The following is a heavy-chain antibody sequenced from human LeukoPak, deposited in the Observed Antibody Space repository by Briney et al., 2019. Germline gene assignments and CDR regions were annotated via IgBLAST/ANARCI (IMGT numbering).Heavy chain of an antibody. V-gene: IGHV4-39*01. CDR2: IYYTGTT. CDR3: ARMTTVVIIQVFDY. D-gene: IGHD4-23*01. Sequence: KPSETLSLTCTVSGGSISSSSSYWGWIRQPPGKGLEWIGSIYYTGTTYYNPSLKSRVTISVDTSKNQFSLKLSSVTAADTAVYYCARMTTVVIIQVFDYWGQGTLVTVSS. J-gene: IGHJ4*02. CDR1: GGSISSSSSY.